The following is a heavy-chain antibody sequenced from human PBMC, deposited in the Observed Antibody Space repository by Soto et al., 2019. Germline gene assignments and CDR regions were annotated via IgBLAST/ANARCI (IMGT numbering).Heavy chain of an antibody. J-gene: IGHJ4*02. CDR2: INHSGST. D-gene: IGHD3-9*01. V-gene: IGHV4-34*01. CDR1: GGSFSGYY. CDR3: ARGILTGYHHDY. Sequence: SETLSLTCAVYGGSFSGYYWSWIRQPPGKGLEWIGEINHSGSTNYNPSLKSRVTISVDTSKNQFSLKLSSVTAADTAVYYCARGILTGYHHDYWGQGTLVTVSS.